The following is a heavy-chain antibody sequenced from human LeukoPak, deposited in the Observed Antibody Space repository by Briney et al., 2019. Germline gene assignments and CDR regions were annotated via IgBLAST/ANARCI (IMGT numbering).Heavy chain of an antibody. J-gene: IGHJ1*01. V-gene: IGHV4-61*01. CDR3: ARVYCSSTSCLQNFHH. Sequence: SETLSLTCTVSAGSISSSNYYWSWIRQSPGKGLEWIGRVYTSGSTNYNPSLKSRVTIPVDTSKNQFSLKLSSVTAADTAVYYCARVYCSSTSCLQNFHHWGQGTLVTVSS. CDR2: VYTSGST. CDR1: AGSISSSNYY. D-gene: IGHD2-2*01.